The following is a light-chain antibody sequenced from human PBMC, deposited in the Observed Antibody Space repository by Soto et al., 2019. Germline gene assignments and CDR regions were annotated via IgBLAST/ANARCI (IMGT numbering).Light chain of an antibody. CDR2: AAS. J-gene: IGKJ5*01. CDR3: QQRQYWPPIT. V-gene: IGKV1-9*01. CDR1: QGISSY. Sequence: DIQLTQSPSFLSASVGDRVTITCRASQGISSYLAWYQQKPGKAPKLLIYAASTLQSGVPSRFSGSGSGTEFTLTISSLQPEDFATYYCQQRQYWPPITFGQGTRLEIK.